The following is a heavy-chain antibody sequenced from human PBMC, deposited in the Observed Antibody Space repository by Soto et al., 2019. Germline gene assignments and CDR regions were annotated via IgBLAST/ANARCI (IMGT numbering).Heavy chain of an antibody. J-gene: IGHJ4*02. CDR2: IYHSGGS. D-gene: IGHD4-17*01. Sequence: QVQLQESGPGLVKPSQTLSLTCTVSGGSISSGTYYWSWIRQPPGKGLEWIGYIYHSGGSQYNPSLKSRVTISIDTSKNQFALELRSVTAADTAVYYCARDLLDTTVDYYFDYWGPGRLVTVSS. V-gene: IGHV4-30-4*01. CDR3: ARDLLDTTVDYYFDY. CDR1: GGSISSGTYY.